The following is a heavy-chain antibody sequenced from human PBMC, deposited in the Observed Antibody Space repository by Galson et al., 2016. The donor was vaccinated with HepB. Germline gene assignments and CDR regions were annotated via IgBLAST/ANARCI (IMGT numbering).Heavy chain of an antibody. J-gene: IGHJ4*02. Sequence: SLRLSCAASGFTFSSYAMHWVRQAPGKGLEWVAVISYDGNNKYFAGSVKGRFTISRENSYNTLYLQMKSLRAEDTAVYYCAREDSTIAATSFDYWGQGTLVTVSS. D-gene: IGHD6-13*01. CDR2: ISYDGNNK. CDR3: AREDSTIAATSFDY. CDR1: GFTFSSYA. V-gene: IGHV3-30-3*01.